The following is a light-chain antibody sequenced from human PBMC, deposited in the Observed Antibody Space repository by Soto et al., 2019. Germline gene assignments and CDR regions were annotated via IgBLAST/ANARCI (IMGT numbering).Light chain of an antibody. J-gene: IGLJ2*01. Sequence: QSVLTQPPSASGTPGQRVTISCSGSSSNIGTNYVYWYQQLPGTAPKLLIYSNNQRPSGVPDRFSGSESGTSASLAISGLRSDDEADYYCAAWDDSLRGPVFGGGTNLTVL. CDR3: AAWDDSLRGPV. V-gene: IGLV1-47*02. CDR1: SSNIGTNY. CDR2: SNN.